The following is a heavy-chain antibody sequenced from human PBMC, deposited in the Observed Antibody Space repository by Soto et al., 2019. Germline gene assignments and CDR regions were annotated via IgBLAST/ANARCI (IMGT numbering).Heavy chain of an antibody. CDR3: IKDDVRWSH. Sequence: AGGSLVLGCVVSVLTFSDAWLCWARQAPGKGLDWVGRIKSKIDGETREYAAPVKGRFTISRYDLKNTMYVQMDSLKIEDTALYYCIKDDVRWSHWGQGTMVTVSS. CDR1: VLTFSDAW. CDR2: IKSKIDGETR. D-gene: IGHD6-13*01. J-gene: IGHJ4*02. V-gene: IGHV3-15*01.